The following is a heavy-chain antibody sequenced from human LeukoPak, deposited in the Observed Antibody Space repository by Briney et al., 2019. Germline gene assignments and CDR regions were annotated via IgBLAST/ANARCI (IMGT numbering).Heavy chain of an antibody. V-gene: IGHV3-33*01. CDR3: ARDRDV. CDR1: GFTFSSYD. CDR2: IWYDGINK. J-gene: IGHJ4*02. Sequence: GGSLRLSCAASGFTFSSYDMHWVRQAPGKGLEWVAVIWYDGINKYYVDSVKGRFTISRDNSKNTLYLQMNSLRAEDTAVYYCARDRDVWGPGTLVTVSS.